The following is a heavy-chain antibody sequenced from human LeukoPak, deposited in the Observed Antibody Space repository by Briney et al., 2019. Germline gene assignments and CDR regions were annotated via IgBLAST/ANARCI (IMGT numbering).Heavy chain of an antibody. CDR3: ARDGSGTPLDFDP. J-gene: IGHJ5*02. V-gene: IGHV1-69*04. CDR2: IIPILGIA. D-gene: IGHD3-10*01. CDR1: GGTFSSYA. Sequence: SVKVSCKASGGTFSSYAISWVRQAPGQGLEWMGRIIPILGIANYAQKFQGRVTITADKSTSTAYMELRSLRSDDTAVYYCARDGSGTPLDFDPWGQGTLVTVSS.